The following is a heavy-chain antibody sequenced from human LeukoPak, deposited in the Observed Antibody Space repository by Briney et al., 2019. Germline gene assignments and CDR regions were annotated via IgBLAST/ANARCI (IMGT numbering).Heavy chain of an antibody. CDR1: GGPPICTSDY. CDR3: ARDGGVTTVDDY. Sequence: SETLFLTCSVPGGPPICTSDYSSSGRQPPGNGPEWIGSIYYTGSTYYNPSLKTRVTISVDTSKNQFSLKLSSVTAADTAVYYCARDGGVTTVDDYWGQGTLVTVSS. J-gene: IGHJ4*02. CDR2: IYYTGST. D-gene: IGHD4-11*01. V-gene: IGHV4-39*07.